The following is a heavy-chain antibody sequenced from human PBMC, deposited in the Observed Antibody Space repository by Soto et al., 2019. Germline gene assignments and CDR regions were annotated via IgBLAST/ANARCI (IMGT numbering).Heavy chain of an antibody. V-gene: IGHV1-69*01. CDR1: GGTFSSYA. D-gene: IGHD3-9*01. J-gene: IGHJ4*02. CDR3: ARSPLAPYFGWLLSRDY. CDR2: VIPIIGTA. Sequence: QVQLVQSGAEVKKPGSSVKVSCKASGGTFSSYAISWVRQAPGQGLEWMGGVIPIIGTANYAQKFQGRVTITGDEYPSTAYEERRRLRSEDTAVYYGARSPLAPYFGWLLSRDYWGPGTLVTVSS.